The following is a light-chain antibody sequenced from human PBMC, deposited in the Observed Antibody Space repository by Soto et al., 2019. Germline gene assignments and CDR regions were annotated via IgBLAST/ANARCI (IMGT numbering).Light chain of an antibody. V-gene: IGLV1-44*01. J-gene: IGLJ1*01. CDR1: SSNIGSNS. CDR3: GVWDDSVNVRYL. CDR2: SNS. Sequence: VLTQPPSASGTPGQRVTISCSGSSSNIGSNSVNWYQQLPGTAPKILIYSNSQRPSGVPDRFSGSKSGTSASLAISGLQSEDEADYYCGVWDDSVNVRYLFGTGTKVTVL.